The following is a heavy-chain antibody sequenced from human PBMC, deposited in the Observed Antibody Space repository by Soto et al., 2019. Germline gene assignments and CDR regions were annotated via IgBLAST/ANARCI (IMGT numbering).Heavy chain of an antibody. V-gene: IGHV3-23*01. J-gene: IGHJ4*02. CDR2: ITDSGDDT. D-gene: IGHD2-2*01. CDR3: AKLGSSSWSPHYYFDY. Sequence: EVQLLESGGGLVQPGGSLRLSCAASGSTFNNYAMGWVRQAPGKGLEWVSAITDSGDDTYYIDSVKGRFTISRDNSESTLYLQMNSLRAEDTAIYYCAKLGSSSWSPHYYFDYWGQGTLVTVSS. CDR1: GSTFNNYA.